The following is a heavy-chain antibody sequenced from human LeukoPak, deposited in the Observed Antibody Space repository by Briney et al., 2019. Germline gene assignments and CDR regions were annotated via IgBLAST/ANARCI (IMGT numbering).Heavy chain of an antibody. V-gene: IGHV3-64*01. CDR1: GFTFSSYA. CDR3: ARDGLVVVTAKTTNYYYYYMDV. J-gene: IGHJ6*03. D-gene: IGHD2-21*02. CDR2: ISSNGGST. Sequence: PGGSLRLSCAASGFTFSSYAMHWVRQAPGKGLEYVSAISSNGGSTYYANSVKGRFTISRDNSKNTLYLQMGSLRAEDMAVYYCARDGLVVVTAKTTNYYYYYMDVWGKGTTVTISS.